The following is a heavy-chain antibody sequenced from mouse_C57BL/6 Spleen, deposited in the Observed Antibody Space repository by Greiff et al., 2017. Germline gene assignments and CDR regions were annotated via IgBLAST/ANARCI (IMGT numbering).Heavy chain of an antibody. Sequence: EVKVEESGGGLVQPGGSMKLSCVASGFTFSNYWMNWVRQSPEKGLEWVAQIRLKSDNYATHYAESVKGRFTISRDDSKSSVYLQMNNLRAEDTGIYYCARYGSGDWYFDVWGTGTTVTVSS. CDR3: ARYGSGDWYFDV. D-gene: IGHD1-1*01. CDR1: GFTFSNYW. CDR2: IRLKSDNYAT. V-gene: IGHV6-3*01. J-gene: IGHJ1*03.